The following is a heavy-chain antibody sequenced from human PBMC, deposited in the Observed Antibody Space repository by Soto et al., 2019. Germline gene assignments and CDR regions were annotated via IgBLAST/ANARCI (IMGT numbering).Heavy chain of an antibody. J-gene: IGHJ6*02. D-gene: IGHD5-18*01. V-gene: IGHV1-18*01. CDR3: ARCIQGDYYYGMDV. CDR1: GYTFYSHS. Sequence: QAQLVQSGAEVRKPGASVKVSCKASGYTFYSHSISWVRQAPGQGLEWMGRINADYGNTQYAQKLRGRGTMTTGTSTTTVYMELTNLRSDDTAVYYCARCIQGDYYYGMDVWGQGTTVTVSS. CDR2: INADYGNT.